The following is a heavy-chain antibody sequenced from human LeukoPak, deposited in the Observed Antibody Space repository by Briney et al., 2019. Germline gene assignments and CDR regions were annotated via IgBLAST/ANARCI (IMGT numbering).Heavy chain of an antibody. D-gene: IGHD5-18*01. CDR3: AKDLAAMVYYDAFDI. CDR2: ISVSGGTT. Sequence: PGGSLRLSCAASGFTFSSYAMNWVRQAPGKGLEWVSTISVSGGTTYYADSVKGRFTISRDNSKNMVYLQMNSLRAEDTAVYYCAKDLAAMVYYDAFDIWGQGTMVTVSS. CDR1: GFTFSSYA. V-gene: IGHV3-23*01. J-gene: IGHJ3*02.